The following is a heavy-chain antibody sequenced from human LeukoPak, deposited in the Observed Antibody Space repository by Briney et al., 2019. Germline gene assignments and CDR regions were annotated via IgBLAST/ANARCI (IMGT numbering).Heavy chain of an antibody. Sequence: ASVKVSCKASGYTFTSYYMHWVRRAPGQGLEWMGIINPSGGSTSYAQKFQGRVTMTRDMSTSTVYMELSSLTSEDTAVYSCARALPHRRLMDTTMNQHWFDPWGQGTLVTVSS. D-gene: IGHD5-18*01. CDR2: INPSGGST. CDR1: GYTFTSYY. V-gene: IGHV1-46*01. J-gene: IGHJ5*02. CDR3: ARALPHRRLMDTTMNQHWFDP.